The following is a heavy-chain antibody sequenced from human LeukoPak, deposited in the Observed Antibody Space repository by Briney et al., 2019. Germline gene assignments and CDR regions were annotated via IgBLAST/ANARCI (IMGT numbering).Heavy chain of an antibody. J-gene: IGHJ4*02. CDR3: ARDHNYAFDN. D-gene: IGHD1-20*01. CDR2: VGISSGNT. CDR1: GFTFSHYS. V-gene: IGHV3-48*01. Sequence: GGSLRLSCAASGFTFSHYSMNWVRQAPGKGLEWISYVGISSGNTKYADSVKGRFTISGDSAKNSVYLQMNSLRVEDTAVYYCARDHNYAFDNWGQGTLVTVSS.